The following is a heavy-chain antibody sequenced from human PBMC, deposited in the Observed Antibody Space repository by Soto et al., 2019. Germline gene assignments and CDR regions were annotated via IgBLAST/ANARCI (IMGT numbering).Heavy chain of an antibody. CDR2: IKTNIDGGRI. V-gene: IGHV3-15*01. CDR1: GFTFSNGW. J-gene: IGHJ6*02. CDR3: TTNSVTNFFYFGMEV. Sequence: EVQLVESGGGLVKPGGSLRLSCEGSGFTFSNGWMTWVRQAPGKGLEWVGLIKTNIDGGRIDYAAPVKGTFTISIDDSKNTLHLPMNSLKPETRAVYYCTTNSVTNFFYFGMEVWGRGTTVTVSS.